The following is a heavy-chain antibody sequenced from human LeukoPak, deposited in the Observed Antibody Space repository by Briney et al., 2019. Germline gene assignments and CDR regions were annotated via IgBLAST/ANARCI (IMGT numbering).Heavy chain of an antibody. CDR2: ISGSGDNT. J-gene: IGHJ4*02. CDR1: GFTVSSNY. CDR3: AREPGNGYYFDY. Sequence: GGSLRLSCAASGFTVSSNYMGWVRQAPGKGLEWVSAISGSGDNTYYADSVKGRFTISRDNSKNTLYLQMNSLRAEDTAVYYCAREPGNGYYFDYWGQGTLVTVSS. V-gene: IGHV3-53*01. D-gene: IGHD1-1*01.